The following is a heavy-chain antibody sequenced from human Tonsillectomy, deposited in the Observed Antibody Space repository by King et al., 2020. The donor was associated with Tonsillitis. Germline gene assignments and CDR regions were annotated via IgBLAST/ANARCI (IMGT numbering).Heavy chain of an antibody. D-gene: IGHD4-17*01. CDR2: IYYSGST. Sequence: QLQESGPGLVKPSETLSLTCTVSGGSISSYYWSWIRQPPGKGLEWIGYIYYSGSTNYNPSLKSRVTISVDTSKNQFSLKLRSVTAADTAVYYCARHRVTTGVHDSWGQGTLVTVSS. CDR1: GGSISSYY. J-gene: IGHJ4*02. V-gene: IGHV4-59*08. CDR3: ARHRVTTGVHDS.